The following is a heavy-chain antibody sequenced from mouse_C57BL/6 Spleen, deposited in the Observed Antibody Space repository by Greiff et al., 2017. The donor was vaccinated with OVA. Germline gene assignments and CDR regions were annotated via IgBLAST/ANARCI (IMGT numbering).Heavy chain of an antibody. Sequence: VQLQQPGAELVMPGASVKLSCKASGYTFTSYWMHWVKQRPGQGLEWIGEIDPSDSYTNYNPKFKGTSTLTVDKSSSTASMQLSSLTSKDFAVYYCASFKLASSCQAWFAYWGQGTLVTVSA. D-gene: IGHD3-2*02. J-gene: IGHJ3*01. CDR1: GYTFTSYW. CDR3: ASFKLASSCQAWFAY. V-gene: IGHV1-69*01. CDR2: IDPSDSYT.